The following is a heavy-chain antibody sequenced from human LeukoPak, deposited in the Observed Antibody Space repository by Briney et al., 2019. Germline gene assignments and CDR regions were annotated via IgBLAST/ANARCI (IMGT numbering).Heavy chain of an antibody. J-gene: IGHJ4*02. CDR3: ARLFYYASGVDY. D-gene: IGHD3-10*01. CDR1: GGSISSSSHY. V-gene: IGHV4-39*01. Sequence: SETLSLTCTVSGGSISSSSHYWGSIRQPPGKGLEWIGSIYYSGSTYYNPSLKSRITMFVDTSKNQFSLNLRSVTAADTAVYYCARLFYYASGVDYWGQGTLVTVSS. CDR2: IYYSGST.